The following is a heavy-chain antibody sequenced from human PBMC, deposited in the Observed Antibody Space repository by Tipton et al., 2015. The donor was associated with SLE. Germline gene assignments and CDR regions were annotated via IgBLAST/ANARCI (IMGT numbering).Heavy chain of an antibody. CDR2: INHSGST. D-gene: IGHD4-17*01. CDR1: GGSFSGYY. V-gene: IGHV4-34*01. Sequence: GLVKPSETLSLTCAVYGGSFSGYYWSWIRQPPGKGLEWIGEINHSGSTNYNPSLKSRATISVDTSKNQFSLKLSSVTAADTAVYYCARRRTVKPFDYWGQGTLVTVSS. J-gene: IGHJ4*02. CDR3: ARRRTVKPFDY.